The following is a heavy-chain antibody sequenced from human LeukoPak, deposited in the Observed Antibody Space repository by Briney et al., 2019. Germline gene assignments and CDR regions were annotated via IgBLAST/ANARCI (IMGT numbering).Heavy chain of an antibody. Sequence: PGGSLRLSCAASGFTFSSYAMSWVRQAPGKGLEWVSAISGSGGSTYYADSVKGRFTISRDNSKNTLYLQMNSLRAEDTAVYYCAKDTRRYYYYYDSSGYYFDYWGQGTLVTVSS. CDR2: ISGSGGST. J-gene: IGHJ4*02. CDR1: GFTFSSYA. V-gene: IGHV3-23*01. CDR3: AKDTRRYYYYYDSSGYYFDY. D-gene: IGHD3-22*01.